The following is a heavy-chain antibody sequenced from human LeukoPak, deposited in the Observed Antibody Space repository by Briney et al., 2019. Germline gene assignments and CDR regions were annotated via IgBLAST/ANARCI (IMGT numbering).Heavy chain of an antibody. V-gene: IGHV4-34*01. CDR3: ARAQEADDFWSGYYKGWFDP. J-gene: IGHJ5*02. CDR2: INHSGST. Sequence: PSETLSLTCAVYGGSFSGYYWSWIRQPPGKGLEWIGEINHSGSTNYNPSLKSRVTISVDTSKNQFSLKLSSVTAADTAVYYCARAQEADDFWSGYYKGWFDPWGQGTLVTVSS. D-gene: IGHD3-3*01. CDR1: GGSFSGYY.